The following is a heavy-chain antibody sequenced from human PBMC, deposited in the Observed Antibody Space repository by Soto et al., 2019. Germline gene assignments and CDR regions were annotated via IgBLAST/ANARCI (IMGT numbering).Heavy chain of an antibody. D-gene: IGHD3-3*01. Sequence: QVQLVQSGAEVKKPGSSVKISCKSSGGAFSSYGLGWVRQAPGQGLEWMGGILPMSETTKYAQKFQGRVRISAEQATTTAYLELSSLKSDDTAVYYWGRDGVATIFGRGGGEGLDIWGQGTMVTVSS. J-gene: IGHJ3*02. CDR2: ILPMSETT. CDR3: GRDGVATIFGRGGGEGLDI. V-gene: IGHV1-69*01. CDR1: GGAFSSYG.